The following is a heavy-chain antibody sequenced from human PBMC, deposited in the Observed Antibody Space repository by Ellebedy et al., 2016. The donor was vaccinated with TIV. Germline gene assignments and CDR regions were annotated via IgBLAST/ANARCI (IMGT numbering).Heavy chain of an antibody. D-gene: IGHD1-26*01. CDR3: ARDWDSPGDYYMDV. V-gene: IGHV3-74*01. CDR1: GFTFGSYW. Sequence: GESLKISXVVSGFTFGSYWMHWVRQAPGKGLVWVSRINSDGSSTNYADSVKGRFTISRDNAKNTLYLQMNSLRAEDTAVYYCARDWDSPGDYYMDVWGKGTTVTVSS. CDR2: INSDGSST. J-gene: IGHJ6*03.